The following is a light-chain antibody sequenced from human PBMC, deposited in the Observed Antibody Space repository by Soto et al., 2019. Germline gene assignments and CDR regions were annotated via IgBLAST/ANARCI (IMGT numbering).Light chain of an antibody. V-gene: IGKV1-5*01. Sequence: GDRVTITCRASQSISSWLAWYQQKPGKAPKLLIYDASSLESGVPSRFSGSESGKEFTLTISCLQSDDFATHFLEQDNGHSYTVGQGTRLDIK. CDR3: EQDNGHSYT. CDR1: QSISSW. J-gene: IGKJ2*01. CDR2: DAS.